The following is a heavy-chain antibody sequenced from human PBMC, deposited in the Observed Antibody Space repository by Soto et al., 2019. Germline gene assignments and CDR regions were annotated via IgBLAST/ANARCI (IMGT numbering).Heavy chain of an antibody. D-gene: IGHD3-10*01. J-gene: IGHJ4*02. CDR2: ISGSGGST. CDR1: GFTFSSYA. CDR3: AKESTAYGSGLDY. Sequence: EVQLLESGGGLVQPGGSLRLSCAASGFTFSSYAMSWVRQAPGKGLEWVSAISGSGGSTYYADSGKGRFTISRDNSKNTMYLQMISLTADDTAVYYFAKESTAYGSGLDYWGQGTLVTVSS. V-gene: IGHV3-23*01.